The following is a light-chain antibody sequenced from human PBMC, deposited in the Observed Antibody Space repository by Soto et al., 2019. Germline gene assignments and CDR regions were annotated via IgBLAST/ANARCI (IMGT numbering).Light chain of an antibody. V-gene: IGKV1-39*01. CDR3: QHAYSTPWT. CDR1: QSISTY. CDR2: ATS. Sequence: QLSQSLSSLSASVGDRVTITCRASQSISTYLHWYQQKPGTAPKLLIYATSNLQSGVPSRFSGSGSGTDFTLTINSLQPEDFAPYYSQHAYSTPWTFGEGTKV. J-gene: IGKJ1*01.